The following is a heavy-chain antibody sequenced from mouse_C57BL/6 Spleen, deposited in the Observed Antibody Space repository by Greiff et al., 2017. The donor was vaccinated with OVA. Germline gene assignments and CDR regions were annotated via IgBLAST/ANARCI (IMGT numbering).Heavy chain of an antibody. Sequence: QVQLQQSGAEPVRPGASVTLSCKASGYTFTDYEMHWVKQTPVHGLEWIGAIDPETGGTAYNQKFKGKAILTADKSSSTAYMELRSLTSEDSAVYYCTRPIYGNYAWFAYWGQGTLVTVSA. V-gene: IGHV1-15*01. CDR1: GYTFTDYE. CDR3: TRPIYGNYAWFAY. J-gene: IGHJ3*01. D-gene: IGHD2-1*01. CDR2: IDPETGGT.